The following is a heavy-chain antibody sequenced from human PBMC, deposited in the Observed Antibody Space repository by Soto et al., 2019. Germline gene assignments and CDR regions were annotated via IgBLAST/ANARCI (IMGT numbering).Heavy chain of an antibody. J-gene: IGHJ6*02. Sequence: ASVKVSCKASGYTFTSYAMHWVRQAPGQRLEWMGWINAGNGNTKYSQKFQGRVTITRDTSASTAYMELSSLRSEDTAVYYCARSWVGAENYYYGMDVWGQGTTVTVSS. CDR2: INAGNGNT. CDR3: ARSWVGAENYYYGMDV. CDR1: GYTFTSYA. V-gene: IGHV1-3*01. D-gene: IGHD1-26*01.